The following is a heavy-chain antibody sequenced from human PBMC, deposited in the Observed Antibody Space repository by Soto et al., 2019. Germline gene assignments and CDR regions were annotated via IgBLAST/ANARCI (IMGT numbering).Heavy chain of an antibody. Sequence: GGPLRLSCTTSGFPFTSYWMSWVRQAPGKGLEWVANIKQDGSEKYYVDSVKGRFTISRDNAKNSLYLQMNSLRAEDTAVYYCARGTFYYDTSGHYAPEYWGQGTLVTVSS. CDR2: IKQDGSEK. D-gene: IGHD3-22*01. CDR1: GFPFTSYW. V-gene: IGHV3-7*02. CDR3: ARGTFYYDTSGHYAPEY. J-gene: IGHJ4*02.